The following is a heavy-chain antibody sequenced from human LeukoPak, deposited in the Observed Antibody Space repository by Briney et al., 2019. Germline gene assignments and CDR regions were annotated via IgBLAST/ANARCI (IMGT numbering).Heavy chain of an antibody. CDR3: ARHEDWNFPY. Sequence: GGSLRLSCAASGFTFSSYWMTRVRQAPGKGLEWVANINPDASAKDYVDSVKGRFTIARENAKNSLYLQMNSLRVDDTALYYCARHEDWNFPYWGQGTLVTVSS. CDR1: GFTFSSYW. V-gene: IGHV3-7*01. J-gene: IGHJ4*02. CDR2: INPDASAK. D-gene: IGHD1-7*01.